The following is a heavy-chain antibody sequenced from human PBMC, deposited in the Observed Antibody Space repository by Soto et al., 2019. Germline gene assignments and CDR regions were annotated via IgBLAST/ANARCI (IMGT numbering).Heavy chain of an antibody. V-gene: IGHV1-46*03. CDR2: INPSGGST. Sequence: ASVKVSCKASGYTFTSYYMHWVRQAPGQGLEWMGIINPSGGSTSYSQKFQGRVTMTRDTSTSTVYMELSSLRSEDTAVYYCARALTMVRGVITHYYYGIDVWGQGTTVTVS. J-gene: IGHJ6*02. CDR1: GYTFTSYY. D-gene: IGHD3-10*01. CDR3: ARALTMVRGVITHYYYGIDV.